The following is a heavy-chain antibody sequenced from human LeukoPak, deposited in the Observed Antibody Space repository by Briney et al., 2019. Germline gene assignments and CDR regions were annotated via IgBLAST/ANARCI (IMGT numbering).Heavy chain of an antibody. V-gene: IGHV3-21*04. Sequence: SGGSLRLSCAASGFTFGSHIMNWVRQAPGKGLEWASSITNTGRYIYYADSVKGRFTISRDNAKNSLYLQMNSLRAEDTAVYYCAKDPMGSIFGVVISLDVWGKGTTVTVSS. J-gene: IGHJ6*04. CDR3: AKDPMGSIFGVVISLDV. D-gene: IGHD3-3*01. CDR2: ITNTGRYI. CDR1: GFTFGSHI.